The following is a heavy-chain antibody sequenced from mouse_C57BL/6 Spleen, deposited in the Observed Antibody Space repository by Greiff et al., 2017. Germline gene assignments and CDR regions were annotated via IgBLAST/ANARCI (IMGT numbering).Heavy chain of an antibody. V-gene: IGHV1-61*01. J-gene: IGHJ2*01. CDR1: GYTFTSYW. Sequence: QVQLQQPGAELVRPGSSVKLSCTASGYTFTSYWLDWVTQRPGQGLEWIGNIYPSDSETHYNQKFKDKATLTVDTSSSTAYMQLSILTSEDSAVYYCARGGRDIDYWGQGTTLTVSS. D-gene: IGHD3-3*01. CDR2: IYPSDSET. CDR3: ARGGRDIDY.